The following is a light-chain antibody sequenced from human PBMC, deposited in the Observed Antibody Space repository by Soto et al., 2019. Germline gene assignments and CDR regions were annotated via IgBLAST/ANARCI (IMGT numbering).Light chain of an antibody. CDR2: EVS. J-gene: IGLJ2*01. V-gene: IGLV2-14*01. Sequence: QSALTQPASVSGSPGQSISISCTGASSDVGGYNYVSWFQQHPGKAPKLVIFEVSNRPSGISDRFSSSKSGNTASLTISGLQAEDEADYYCSSYTSSFTVLFGGGTKLTVL. CDR3: SSYTSSFTVL. CDR1: SSDVGGYNY.